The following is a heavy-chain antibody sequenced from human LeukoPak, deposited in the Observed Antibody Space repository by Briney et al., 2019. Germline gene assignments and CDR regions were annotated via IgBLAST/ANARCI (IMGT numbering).Heavy chain of an antibody. CDR2: IPGSGDST. CDR1: GFTFSSYA. CDR3: ARIHIAVAGITDY. D-gene: IGHD6-19*01. V-gene: IGHV3-23*01. Sequence: PGGSLRLSCAASGFTFSSYAMSWVRQAPGKGLEWVSAIPGSGDSTNYADSVKGRFTISRDNAKSSLYLQMNSLRAEDTAIYYCARIHIAVAGITDYWGQGTLVTVSS. J-gene: IGHJ4*02.